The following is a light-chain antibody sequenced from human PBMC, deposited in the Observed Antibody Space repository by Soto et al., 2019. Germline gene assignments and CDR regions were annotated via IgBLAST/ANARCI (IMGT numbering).Light chain of an antibody. J-gene: IGKJ4*01. Sequence: DIQLTQSPSVLSASVRDSVTISCRASQGISDYLAWYQQKPGKAPKLLSYGASTLQSGVPSRFSGSASGTEFTLTSSSLQTEDFATYFCQQFKAYPLTFGGGTKLEI. CDR3: QQFKAYPLT. V-gene: IGKV1-9*01. CDR1: QGISDY. CDR2: GAS.